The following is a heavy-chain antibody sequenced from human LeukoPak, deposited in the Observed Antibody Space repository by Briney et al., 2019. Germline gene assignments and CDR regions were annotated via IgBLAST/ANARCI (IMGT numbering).Heavy chain of an antibody. J-gene: IGHJ6*02. Sequence: GGSLRLSCAASGFSFDDYAMFWVRQAPGKGLEWVSGISWNSNNIGYAASVKGRFTISRDNAKNSLYLQMNSLRADDTALYYCARGNRDSSGFYFYYGIDVWGQGTTVTVSS. D-gene: IGHD6-19*01. CDR2: ISWNSNNI. CDR3: ARGNRDSSGFYFYYGIDV. V-gene: IGHV3-9*01. CDR1: GFSFDDYA.